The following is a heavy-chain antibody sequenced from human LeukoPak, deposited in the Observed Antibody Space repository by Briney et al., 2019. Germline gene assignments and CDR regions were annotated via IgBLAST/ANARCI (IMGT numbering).Heavy chain of an antibody. D-gene: IGHD3-16*02. CDR2: IKSKTDGGTT. CDR3: TTDYPPYYDYVWGSYRTPYFDY. J-gene: IGHJ4*02. CDR1: GFTFSNAW. Sequence: GGSLRLSCAASGFTFSNAWMSWVRQAPGKGLEWVGRIKSKTDGGTTDYAAPVKGRFTISRDDSKNTLYLQMNSLKTEDTAVYYCTTDYPPYYDYVWGSYRTPYFDYWGQGTLVTVSS. V-gene: IGHV3-15*01.